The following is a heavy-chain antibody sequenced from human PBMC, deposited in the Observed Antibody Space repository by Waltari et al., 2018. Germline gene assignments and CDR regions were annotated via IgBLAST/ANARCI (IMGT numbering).Heavy chain of an antibody. J-gene: IGHJ4*02. CDR3: ARDKAHPRGSDY. Sequence: EVQLVESGGGLVQPGGSLRLSCAASGFTFSSYWMSWVRQAPGKGVEWVANINEDGSEKYLVDSLKGRFTISRDNAKNSLYLQMNSLRAEDMAVYYCARDKAHPRGSDYWGQGTLVTVSA. V-gene: IGHV3-7*01. CDR2: INEDGSEK. CDR1: GFTFSSYW.